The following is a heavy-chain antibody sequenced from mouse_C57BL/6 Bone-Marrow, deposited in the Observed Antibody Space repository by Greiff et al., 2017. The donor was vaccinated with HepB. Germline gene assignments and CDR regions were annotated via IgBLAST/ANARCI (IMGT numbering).Heavy chain of an antibody. Sequence: QVQLQQPGAELVKPGASVKVSCKASGYTFTSYWMHWVKQRPGQGLEWIGRIHPSDSDTNYNQKFKGKATLTVDKSSSTAYLQLSSLTSEDSAVYYCAILTMVTTRSFAYWGQGTLVTVSA. V-gene: IGHV1-74*01. CDR2: IHPSDSDT. CDR3: AILTMVTTRSFAY. CDR1: GYTFTSYW. J-gene: IGHJ3*01. D-gene: IGHD2-2*01.